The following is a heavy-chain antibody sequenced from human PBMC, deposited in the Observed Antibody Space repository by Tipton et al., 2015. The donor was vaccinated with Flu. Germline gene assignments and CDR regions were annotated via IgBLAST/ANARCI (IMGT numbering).Heavy chain of an antibody. V-gene: IGHV3-72*01. D-gene: IGHD1-26*01. CDR3: VRSVVGAGAFDI. Sequence: SLRLSCAASGFIFSDHYMDWVRQAPGKGLEWVGRIRNKANSYTTEYAASVKGRFTVSRDDSKNSVNLQMNSLKTEDTAVYYCVRSVVGAGAFDIWGQGTMVTVSS. CDR1: GFIFSDHY. J-gene: IGHJ3*02. CDR2: IRNKANSYTT.